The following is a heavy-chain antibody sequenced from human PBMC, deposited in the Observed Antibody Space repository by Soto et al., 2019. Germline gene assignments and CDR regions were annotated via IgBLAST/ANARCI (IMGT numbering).Heavy chain of an antibody. CDR2: IYYSGIT. CDR1: GYSISNNNG. D-gene: IGHD3-22*01. CDR3: GRNDYDSSGYDI. J-gene: IGHJ4*02. Sequence: SETLSLTCTVSGYSISNNNGWGWIRQPPGKGLEWIGYIYYSGITYYNPSLKSRVTMSVDTSKNQFSLMLRSVTAEDTAVYYCGRNDYDSSGYDIWGQGTLVTVSS. V-gene: IGHV4-28*01.